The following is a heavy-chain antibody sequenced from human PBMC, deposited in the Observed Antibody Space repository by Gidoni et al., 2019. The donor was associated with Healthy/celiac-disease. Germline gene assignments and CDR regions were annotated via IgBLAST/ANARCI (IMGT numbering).Heavy chain of an antibody. CDR3: ARDRYSSSRGNWFDP. D-gene: IGHD6-13*01. CDR2: IYTSGST. CDR1: GGSISSGSYY. Sequence: QVQLQESGPGLVKPAQTLSLTCTVSGGSISSGSYYWSWIRQPAGKGLGWIGRIYTSGSTNYNPSLKGRVTISVDTSKNQFSLKLSSVTAADTAVYYCARDRYSSSRGNWFDPWGQGTLVTVSS. V-gene: IGHV4-61*02. J-gene: IGHJ5*02.